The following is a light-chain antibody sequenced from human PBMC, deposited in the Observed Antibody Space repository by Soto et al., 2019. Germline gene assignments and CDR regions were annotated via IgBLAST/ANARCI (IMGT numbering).Light chain of an antibody. CDR2: DVS. J-gene: IGLJ1*01. CDR3: NSYTSSSTHV. CDR1: SSDVGGYNY. Sequence: QSVLTQPASVSGCPGQSITISCTGTSSDVGGYNYVSWYQQHPGKAPKLIISDVSNRPSGVSNRFSGSKSGNTASLTISGLQAEDEADYYCNSYTSSSTHVFGTGTKVTVL. V-gene: IGLV2-14*03.